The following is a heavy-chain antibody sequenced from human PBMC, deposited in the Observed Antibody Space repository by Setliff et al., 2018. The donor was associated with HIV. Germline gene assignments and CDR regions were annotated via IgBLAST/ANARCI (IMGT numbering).Heavy chain of an antibody. CDR3: ASAGAWQRNALDI. Sequence: ASVKVSCKPSGYSFTNHYRHWVRQAPGQGLEWMGVINPTGGSTRNTQKFQGRVAMTRDTSTCTVYRELSSLRSEYTAGYYCASAGAWQRNALDIWGQGTMVTVSS. V-gene: IGHV1-46*01. CDR1: GYSFTNHY. J-gene: IGHJ3*02. D-gene: IGHD5-12*01. CDR2: INPTGGST.